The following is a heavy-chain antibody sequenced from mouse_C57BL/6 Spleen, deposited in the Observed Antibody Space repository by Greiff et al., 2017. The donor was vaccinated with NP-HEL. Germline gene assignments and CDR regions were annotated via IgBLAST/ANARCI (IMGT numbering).Heavy chain of an antibody. Sequence: VQLQQPGAELVMPGASVKLSCKASGYTFTSYWMHWVKQRPGQGLEWIGEIDPSDSYTNYNQKFKGKSTLTVDKSSSTAYMQLSSLTSEDSAVYYCARLNSCFGYWGQGTTLTVSS. CDR2: IDPSDSYT. J-gene: IGHJ2*01. V-gene: IGHV1-69*01. CDR1: GYTFTSYW. CDR3: ARLNSCFGY.